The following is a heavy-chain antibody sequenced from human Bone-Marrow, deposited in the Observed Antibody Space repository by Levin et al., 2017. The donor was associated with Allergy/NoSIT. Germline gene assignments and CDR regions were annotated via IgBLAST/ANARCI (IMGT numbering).Heavy chain of an antibody. D-gene: IGHD3-22*01. J-gene: IGHJ4*02. Sequence: GESLKISCEGFGYRFTRYWIGWVRQMPGRRLEWMGIIYPDDSDMKYNPSFQGQVTMSVDKSISTAYLQWSSLKASDTAIYYCTRQDGSGTHYYFDSWGQGTLVTVSS. CDR3: TRQDGSGTHYYFDS. V-gene: IGHV5-51*01. CDR1: GYRFTRYW. CDR2: IYPDDSDM.